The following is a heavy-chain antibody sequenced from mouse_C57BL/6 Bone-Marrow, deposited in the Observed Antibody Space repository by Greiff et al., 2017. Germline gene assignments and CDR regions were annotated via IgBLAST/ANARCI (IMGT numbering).Heavy chain of an antibody. Sequence: EVKLVESGGDLVKPGGSLKLSCAASGFTFSSYGMSWVRQTPDKRLEWVATISSGGSYTYYPDSVKGRFTISRDNAKNTLYLQMSSLKSEDTAMYYCAGHSYYGSSSWFAYWGQGTLVTVSA. CDR1: GFTFSSYG. CDR2: ISSGGSYT. V-gene: IGHV5-6*01. J-gene: IGHJ3*01. CDR3: AGHSYYGSSSWFAY. D-gene: IGHD1-1*01.